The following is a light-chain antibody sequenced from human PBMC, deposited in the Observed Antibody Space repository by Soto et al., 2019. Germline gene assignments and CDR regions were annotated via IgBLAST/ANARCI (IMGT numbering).Light chain of an antibody. CDR3: QQSYSTPRT. Sequence: DIQITQSPSSLSASVGDRVTITCRASQSISSYLNWYQQKPGKAPKLLIYQSGVPSRFSGSGSGTDFTLTISSLQPEDFATYYCQQSYSTPRTFGQGTKVEFK. CDR1: QSISSY. V-gene: IGKV1-39*01. J-gene: IGKJ1*01.